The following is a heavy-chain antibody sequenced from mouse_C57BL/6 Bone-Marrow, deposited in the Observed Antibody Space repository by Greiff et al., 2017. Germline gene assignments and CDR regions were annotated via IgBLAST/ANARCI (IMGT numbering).Heavy chain of an antibody. Sequence: VKLQESGAELARPGASVKLSCKASGYTFTRYGISWVKQRTGQGLEWIGEIFPRSGNTYYNEKFKGKATLTADKSSSTAYMELRSLTSEDAAGYFCAREDLMDYWGQATSVTVSS. CDR2: IFPRSGNT. V-gene: IGHV1-81*01. CDR1: GYTFTRYG. J-gene: IGHJ4*01. CDR3: AREDLMDY.